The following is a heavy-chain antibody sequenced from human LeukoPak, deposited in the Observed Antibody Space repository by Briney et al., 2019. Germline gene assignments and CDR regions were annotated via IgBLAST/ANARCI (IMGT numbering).Heavy chain of an antibody. D-gene: IGHD3-16*01. Sequence: SETLSLTCAVNGVSFSGYYWSWIRQPPGKGLEWIGEINHSGSTNYNPSLKSRVTISIDTSKNQFSLKLSSVTAADTAVYYCARETSQKGAHYMDVWGKGTTVTISS. J-gene: IGHJ6*03. CDR1: GVSFSGYY. V-gene: IGHV4-34*01. CDR3: ARETSQKGAHYMDV. CDR2: INHSGST.